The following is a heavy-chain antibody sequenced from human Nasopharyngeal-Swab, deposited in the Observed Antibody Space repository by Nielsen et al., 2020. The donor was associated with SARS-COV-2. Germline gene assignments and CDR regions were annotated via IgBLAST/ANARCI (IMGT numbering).Heavy chain of an antibody. CDR1: GGTFSSYA. Sequence: SVKVCCKASGGTFSSYAISWVRQAPGQGLEWMGRIIPILGIANYAQKFQGRVTITADKSTSTAYMELSSLRSEDTAVYYCAREYCSGGSCYGNYGMDVWGQGTTVTVSS. CDR3: AREYCSGGSCYGNYGMDV. D-gene: IGHD2-15*01. J-gene: IGHJ6*02. V-gene: IGHV1-69*04. CDR2: IIPILGIA.